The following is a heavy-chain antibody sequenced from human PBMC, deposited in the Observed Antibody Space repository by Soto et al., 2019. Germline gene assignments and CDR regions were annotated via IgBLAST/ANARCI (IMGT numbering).Heavy chain of an antibody. CDR2: INHSGST. Sequence: QVQLQQWGAGLLKPSETLSLTCAVYGGSFSGYYWSWIRQPPGKGLEWIGDINHSGSTNYNPSLKSRVTISVDTSKNQFSLKLSSVTAADTAVYYCARRRTTTVSTYFDLWGRGTLFTVSS. CDR3: ARRRTTTVSTYFDL. CDR1: GGSFSGYY. J-gene: IGHJ2*01. D-gene: IGHD4-17*01. V-gene: IGHV4-34*01.